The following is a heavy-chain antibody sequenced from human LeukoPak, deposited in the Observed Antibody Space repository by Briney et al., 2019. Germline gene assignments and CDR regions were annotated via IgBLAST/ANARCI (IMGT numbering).Heavy chain of an antibody. CDR2: IKQDRSEK. V-gene: IGHV3-7*01. Sequence: GGSLRLSCTASGFTFSAYWMSWVRQAPGKGLEWVANIKQDRSEKYYVDPVKGRFTVSKDNARNSLFLQMNSLRTEDTAVYYCARGRVSMVRGLIRVTHFDSWGQGTLATVSS. CDR1: GFTFSAYW. D-gene: IGHD3-10*01. J-gene: IGHJ4*02. CDR3: ARGRVSMVRGLIRVTHFDS.